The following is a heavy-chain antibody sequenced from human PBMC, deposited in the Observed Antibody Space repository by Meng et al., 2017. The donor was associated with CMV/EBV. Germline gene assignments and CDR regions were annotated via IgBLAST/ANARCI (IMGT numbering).Heavy chain of an antibody. J-gene: IGHJ5*02. Sequence: ASVKVSCKASGYTFTGYYMHWVRQAPGQGLEWMGWINPNSGGTNYAQKFQGRVTMTRDTSISTAYMGLSRLRSDDTAVYYCARDRVVRIVGATTDWFDPWGQGTLVTVSS. CDR2: INPNSGGT. CDR1: GYTFTGYY. CDR3: ARDRVVRIVGATTDWFDP. V-gene: IGHV1-2*02. D-gene: IGHD1-26*01.